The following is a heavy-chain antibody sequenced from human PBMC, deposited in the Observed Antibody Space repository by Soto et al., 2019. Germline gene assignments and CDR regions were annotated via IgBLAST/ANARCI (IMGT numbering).Heavy chain of an antibody. CDR2: ESQGGTESYMTEGETT. CDR1: GVSLDNFF. D-gene: IGHD3-16*01. CDR3: ARDRGGITVSAKPLGEWFDP. J-gene: IGHJ5*02. Sequence: QVQLQESGPGLLRPSETLSLTCTVSGVSLDNFFWSSIRQTPGKGLEWIGYESQGGTESYMTEGETTGYNSSLDSRATISLDLPKNQFSLTLTSVTAADTAVYYCARDRGGITVSAKPLGEWFDPWGQGTLVTVSS. V-gene: IGHV4-59*01.